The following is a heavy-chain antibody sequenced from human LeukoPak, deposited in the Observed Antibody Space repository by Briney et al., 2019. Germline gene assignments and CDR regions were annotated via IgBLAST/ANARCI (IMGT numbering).Heavy chain of an antibody. Sequence: GGSLRLSCAASGFTFSSYAMSWVRQAPGKGLEWVSAISGSGGSTYYAASVEGRFTISRDNSKNTLYLQMNSLRAEDTAVYYCAKAPNGDYMDIDYWGQGTLVTVSS. V-gene: IGHV3-23*01. CDR2: ISGSGGST. CDR3: AKAPNGDYMDIDY. CDR1: GFTFSSYA. J-gene: IGHJ4*02. D-gene: IGHD4-17*01.